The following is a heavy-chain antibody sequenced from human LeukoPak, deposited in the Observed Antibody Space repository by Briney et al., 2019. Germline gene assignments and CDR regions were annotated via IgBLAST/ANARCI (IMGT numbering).Heavy chain of an antibody. J-gene: IGHJ4*02. CDR1: GFTSSSYA. Sequence: GGSLRLSCAASGFTSSSYAMSWVRQAPGKGLEWVSAISGSGGSTYYADSVKGRFTISRDNSKNTLYLQMNSLRAEDTAVYYCAKVKSKGYSSSRHFDYWGQGTLVTVSS. CDR3: AKVKSKGYSSSRHFDY. CDR2: ISGSGGST. V-gene: IGHV3-23*01. D-gene: IGHD6-13*01.